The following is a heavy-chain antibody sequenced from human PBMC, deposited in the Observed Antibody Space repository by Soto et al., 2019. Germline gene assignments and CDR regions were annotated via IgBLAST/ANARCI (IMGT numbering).Heavy chain of an antibody. D-gene: IGHD3-22*01. CDR1: GGSVSGGSYY. V-gene: IGHV4-61*01. J-gene: IGHJ4*02. Sequence: PSETLSLTCTVSGGSVSGGSYYWSWIRQPPGKGLEWIGYIYSSGGSHYSPSLKSRVTISVDTSKNQFTLKLRSVTAADTAVYYCVREANYYDSSGYWDDYWGQGTLVTVS. CDR3: VREANYYDSSGYWDDY. CDR2: IYSSGGS.